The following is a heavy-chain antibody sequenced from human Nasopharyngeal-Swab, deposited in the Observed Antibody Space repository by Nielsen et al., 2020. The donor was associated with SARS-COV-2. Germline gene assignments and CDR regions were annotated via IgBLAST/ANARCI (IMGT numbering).Heavy chain of an antibody. J-gene: IGHJ4*02. D-gene: IGHD2-15*01. CDR1: GFTFSDSA. Sequence: SLTISCAASGFTFSDSAIHWVRQASGQGLEWVGRIRSIGNNYATAYTASVKGRFIIFRDDPTNMAYPKMNSLKTEDTAVDYCTRCGGGCYSGRDYWGQGTLVTVSS. V-gene: IGHV3-73*01. CDR2: IRSIGNNYAT. CDR3: TRCGGGCYSGRDY.